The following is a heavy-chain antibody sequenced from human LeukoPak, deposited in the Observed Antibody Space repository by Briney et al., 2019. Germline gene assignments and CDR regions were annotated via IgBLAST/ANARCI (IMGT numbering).Heavy chain of an antibody. CDR2: IYSGGST. CDR1: EFSVGSNY. Sequence: GGSLRLSCAASEFSVGSNYMTWVRQAPGKGLEWVSLIYSGGSTYYADSVKGRFTISRDNSKNTLYLQMNSLRAEDTAVYYCAKAAAGYYYYYMDVWGKGTTVTVSS. CDR3: AKAAAGYYYYYMDV. J-gene: IGHJ6*03. V-gene: IGHV3-66*01. D-gene: IGHD6-13*01.